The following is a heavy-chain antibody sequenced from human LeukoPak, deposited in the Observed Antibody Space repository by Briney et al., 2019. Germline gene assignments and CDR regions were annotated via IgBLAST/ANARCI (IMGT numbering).Heavy chain of an antibody. J-gene: IGHJ4*02. Sequence: PSETLSLTCTVSGGSIRSYYWRWIRQAPGKGLVYIGYIYYSGSTNYNPSLKSRVTTSIATSSNQFSLKLSSVTAADTAVYYCARVLKFYYGSGSYSYYFDCWGRGTLVTVSS. CDR3: ARVLKFYYGSGSYSYYFDC. CDR2: IYYSGST. V-gene: IGHV4-59*01. CDR1: GGSIRSYY. D-gene: IGHD3-10*01.